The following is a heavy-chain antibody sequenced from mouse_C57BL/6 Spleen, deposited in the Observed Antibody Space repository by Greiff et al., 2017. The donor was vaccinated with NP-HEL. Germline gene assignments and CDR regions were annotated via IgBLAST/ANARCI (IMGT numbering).Heavy chain of an antibody. CDR3: ARNYGNYMYSFDY. J-gene: IGHJ2*01. CDR2: ILPGSGST. D-gene: IGHD2-1*01. V-gene: IGHV1-9*01. CDR1: GYTFTGYW. Sequence: QVQLKESGAELMKPGASVKLSCKATGYTFTGYWIEWVKQRPGHGLEWIGEILPGSGSTNYNEKFKGKATFTGDKSSNTAYMTLIRLTTEDSAIYDCARNYGNYMYSFDYWGQGTTLTVSS.